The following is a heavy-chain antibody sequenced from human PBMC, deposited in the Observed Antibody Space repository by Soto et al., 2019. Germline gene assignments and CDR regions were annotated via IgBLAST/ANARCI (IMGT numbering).Heavy chain of an antibody. CDR1: GGSISSGGYY. J-gene: IGHJ4*02. V-gene: IGHV4-31*03. CDR2: IYASGIT. CDR3: ATKPNGLYYFDY. D-gene: IGHD2-8*01. Sequence: QVQLQESGPGLVQPSQTLSLTCTVSGGSISSGGYYWSWIRQHPGKGMEWIGYIYASGITYYDPSLKSRLTTSVDMSQNPFSLRLSSVTAADTAVYYCATKPNGLYYFDYWGQGDLVTVSS.